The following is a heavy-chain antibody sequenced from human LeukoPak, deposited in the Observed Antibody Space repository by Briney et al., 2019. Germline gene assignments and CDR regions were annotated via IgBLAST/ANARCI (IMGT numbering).Heavy chain of an antibody. CDR2: IWYDGSKK. D-gene: IGHD3-10*01. Sequence: GGSLRLSCAASGFTLTTYGTHWLRQAPGKGLEWVAVIWYDGSKKFYGDSVKGRFTVSRDTSENTMYLQMNTLRAEDTAVYYCARDGGSGIDYWGQGTLVTVYS. J-gene: IGHJ4*02. V-gene: IGHV3-33*01. CDR1: GFTLTTYG. CDR3: ARDGGSGIDY.